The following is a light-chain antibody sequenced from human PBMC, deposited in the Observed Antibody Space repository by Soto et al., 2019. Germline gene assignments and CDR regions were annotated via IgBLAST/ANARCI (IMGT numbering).Light chain of an antibody. Sequence: EILLTQSPSTLSLFPGEGVTLSCRASPSVTVHSLAWYQQKPGQAPRLLIYAASTRAAAVPDRFTGSGSGTDFALTISRLEPEDFGVYYCQQYGDSPLTSGPGTKVDIK. CDR2: AAS. J-gene: IGKJ3*01. CDR1: PSVTVHS. CDR3: QQYGDSPLT. V-gene: IGKV3-20*01.